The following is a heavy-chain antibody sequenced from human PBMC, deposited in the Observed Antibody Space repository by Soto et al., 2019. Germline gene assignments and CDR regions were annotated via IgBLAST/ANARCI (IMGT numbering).Heavy chain of an antibody. J-gene: IGHJ6*03. CDR3: ARAFNYYYMDV. CDR1: GFPFSYYW. V-gene: IGHV3-74*01. CDR2: IDGDESNT. Sequence: VQLVESGGGLVQPGGSLRLSCAASGFPFSYYWMHWVRQAPGKGLVWVSRIDGDESNTNYADSVKGRFTISRDNAKNTLYLQMNSLRAEDTAVYYCARAFNYYYMDVWGKGTTVTVSS.